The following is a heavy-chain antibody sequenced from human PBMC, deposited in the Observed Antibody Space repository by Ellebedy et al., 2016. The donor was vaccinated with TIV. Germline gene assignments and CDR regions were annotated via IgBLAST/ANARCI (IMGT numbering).Heavy chain of an antibody. V-gene: IGHV4-39*01. CDR1: YGSITSSSYY. D-gene: IGHD2-2*01. Sequence: SETLSLXXSVSYGSITSSSYYWGWIRQPPGKGLEWIATIFYSGSTYYNPSLKSRVTISADTSTNQFSLALTSVTAADTAVYYCASNRYCSLTTCFDFDCWGQGTLVSVSS. CDR2: IFYSGST. CDR3: ASNRYCSLTTCFDFDC. J-gene: IGHJ4*02.